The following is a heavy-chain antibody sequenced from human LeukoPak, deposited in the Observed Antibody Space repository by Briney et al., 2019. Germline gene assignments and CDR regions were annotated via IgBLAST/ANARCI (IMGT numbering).Heavy chain of an antibody. CDR3: AKDYSAAGLIGSRGYYYYMDV. CDR1: VFTFSSCA. D-gene: IGHD6-19*01. CDR2: ISYDGGNK. Sequence: GGSLRLSCAASVFTFSSCAMHWVRQAPGKGLEWVAVISYDGGNKYYADSVKGRFTISRDNSKNTLYLQMNSLRAEDTAVYYCAKDYSAAGLIGSRGYYYYMDVWGKGTTVTVSS. J-gene: IGHJ6*03. V-gene: IGHV3-30*04.